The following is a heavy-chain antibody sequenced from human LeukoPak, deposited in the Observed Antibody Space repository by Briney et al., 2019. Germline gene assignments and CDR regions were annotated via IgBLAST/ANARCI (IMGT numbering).Heavy chain of an antibody. V-gene: IGHV3-74*01. CDR3: ARDPGRSGGSCYSVY. CDR1: GFTFSSYW. D-gene: IGHD2-15*01. Sequence: PGGSLRLSCAASGFTFSSYWMHWVRQAPGKGLVWVSRINSDGSSTSYADSVKGRFTISRDNAKNTLYLQMNSLRAEDTAVYYCARDPGRSGGSCYSVYWGQGTLVTVSS. J-gene: IGHJ4*02. CDR2: INSDGSST.